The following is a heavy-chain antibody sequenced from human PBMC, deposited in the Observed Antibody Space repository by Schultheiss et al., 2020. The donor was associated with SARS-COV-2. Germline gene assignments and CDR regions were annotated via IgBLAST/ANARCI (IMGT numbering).Heavy chain of an antibody. CDR1: GGSFSGYY. CDR3: ASGYSAFDY. V-gene: IGHV4-34*01. Sequence: SETLSLTCAVYGGSFSGYYWSWIRQPPGKGLEWIGYIYHSGSTYYNPSLKSRVTISVDTSKNQFSLKLSSVTAADTAVYYCASGYSAFDYWGQGTLVTVSS. D-gene: IGHD5-18*01. J-gene: IGHJ4*02. CDR2: IYHSGST.